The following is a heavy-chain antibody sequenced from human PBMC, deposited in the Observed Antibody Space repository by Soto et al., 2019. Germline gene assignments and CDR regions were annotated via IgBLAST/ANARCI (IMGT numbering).Heavy chain of an antibody. V-gene: IGHV3-21*01. CDR1: VFTFSSYS. Sequence: GGSLRLSCAASVFTFSSYSMNWFRQAPGKGLEWVSSISSSSSYIYYADSVKGRFTISRDNAKNSLYLQMNSLRAEDTAVYYCARDSLVRGDPVWFDPWGQGTLVTVSS. J-gene: IGHJ5*02. D-gene: IGHD3-10*02. CDR2: ISSSSSYI. CDR3: ARDSLVRGDPVWFDP.